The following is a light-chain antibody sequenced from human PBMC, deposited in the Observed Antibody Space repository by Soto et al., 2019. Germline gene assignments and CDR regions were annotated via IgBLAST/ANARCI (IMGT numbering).Light chain of an antibody. CDR3: SSYTSSTTPVV. CDR2: DVI. J-gene: IGLJ2*01. Sequence: QSALTQPASVSGSPGQSITMSCTGTSSDVGGYNYVSWYQQHPGKAPKLMIYDVINRPSGVSNRFSGSKSGNTASLTISGLQADDEADYYCSSYTSSTTPVVFGGGTKLTVL. V-gene: IGLV2-14*03. CDR1: SSDVGGYNY.